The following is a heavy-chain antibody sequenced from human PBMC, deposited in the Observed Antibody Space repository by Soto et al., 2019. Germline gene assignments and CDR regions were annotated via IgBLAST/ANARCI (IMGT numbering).Heavy chain of an antibody. Sequence: EVHLVETGGGLIQPGGSLRLSCAASGLSVSSSDMSWVRQASVKGLEWVSVIYSGGSTHDADSVKGRFTISRDKSKNTVHLQMNSLRVDDTAVYFCSTSSRNEYHFAMDAWGQGTTVIVSS. CDR3: STSSRNEYHFAMDA. CDR1: GLSVSSSD. V-gene: IGHV3-53*02. J-gene: IGHJ6*02. D-gene: IGHD6-6*01. CDR2: IYSGGST.